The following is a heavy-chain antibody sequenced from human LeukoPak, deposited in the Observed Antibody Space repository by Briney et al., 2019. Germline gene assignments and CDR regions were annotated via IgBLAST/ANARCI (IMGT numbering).Heavy chain of an antibody. CDR2: ISGSGGAT. CDR3: AKNDGYRYGRNYGMDV. CDR1: GFTFSSYG. V-gene: IGHV3-23*01. J-gene: IGHJ6*02. Sequence: PGGSLRLSCAASGFTFSSYGMSWVRQAPGQGLEWVSGISGSGGATYYADSVKGRFTMSRDNSKNTLYLQMNSLRADDTAIYYCAKNDGYRYGRNYGMDVWGQGTTVTVSS. D-gene: IGHD5-18*01.